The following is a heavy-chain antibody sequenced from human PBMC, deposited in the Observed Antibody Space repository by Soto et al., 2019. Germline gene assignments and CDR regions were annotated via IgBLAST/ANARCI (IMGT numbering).Heavy chain of an antibody. CDR3: ASAQPGYSYDYGLGY. CDR1: GFTFSSYS. CDR2: ISSSSSYI. D-gene: IGHD5-18*01. J-gene: IGHJ2*01. V-gene: IGHV3-21*01. Sequence: VQLVESGGGLVKPGGSLRLSCAASGFTFSSYSMNWVRQAPGKGLEWVSSISSSSSYIYYSDSVKGRFTISRDNAKNTLYLQMNSQRPEDTDVYYCASAQPGYSYDYGLGYWGPGTLVTVSS.